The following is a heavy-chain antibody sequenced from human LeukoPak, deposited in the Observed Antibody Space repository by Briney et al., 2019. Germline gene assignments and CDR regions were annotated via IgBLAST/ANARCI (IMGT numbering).Heavy chain of an antibody. V-gene: IGHV3-53*01. Sequence: SGGSLRLSCEVSGISVRGSYMSWVRQAPGKGLEWVSVIYSGDRTYYAESVKGRFTISRDTSKNTLYLQMNNLRADDTARYYRTRDLTGTTWSENDYWGQGTLVTISS. CDR2: IYSGDRT. D-gene: IGHD6-13*01. CDR3: TRDLTGTTWSENDY. J-gene: IGHJ4*02. CDR1: GISVRGSY.